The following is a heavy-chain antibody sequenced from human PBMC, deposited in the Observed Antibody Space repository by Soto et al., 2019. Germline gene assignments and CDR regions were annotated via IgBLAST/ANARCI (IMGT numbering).Heavy chain of an antibody. CDR3: ARDQGGTTLYYHGMDV. V-gene: IGHV3-30-3*01. D-gene: IGHD1-7*01. CDR2: ISYDGSNK. Sequence: QVQLVESGGGVVQPGRSLRLSCAASGFTFSSYAMHWVRQAPGKGLEWVALISYDGSNKYYADSVKGRFTISRDNSKNTVYRQINSLTPEDTAVYHCARDQGGTTLYYHGMDVWGQGTKVTVSS. CDR1: GFTFSSYA. J-gene: IGHJ6*02.